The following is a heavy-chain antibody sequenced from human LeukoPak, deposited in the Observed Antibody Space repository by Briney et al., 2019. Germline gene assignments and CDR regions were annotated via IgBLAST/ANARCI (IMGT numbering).Heavy chain of an antibody. V-gene: IGHV3-23*01. CDR1: GFTFSRHS. Sequence: GGSLRLSCEVSGFTFSRHSMSWVRQAPGKGLEWVSGSSSIGGRTYYADSVKGRFTVTRDNSRNTLHLQMNSLRVEDTGVYYCAKDDAWGRFYHWGQGTLVTVSS. D-gene: IGHD3-16*01. J-gene: IGHJ1*01. CDR3: AKDDAWGRFYH. CDR2: SSSIGGRT.